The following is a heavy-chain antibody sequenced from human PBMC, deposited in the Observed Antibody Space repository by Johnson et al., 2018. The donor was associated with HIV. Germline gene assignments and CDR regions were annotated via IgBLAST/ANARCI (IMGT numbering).Heavy chain of an antibody. V-gene: IGHV3-23*04. D-gene: IGHD1-26*01. CDR3: AKGPWDLPHAFDI. Sequence: VQLVESGGGFVQPGRSLRLSCAASGFTFGNYAMNWVRQAPGKGLEWVSGLNTGGSTFYPDSVKGRFIISRDNSKNTLYLQMNSLRVEDTAVYYCAKGPWDLPHAFDIWGQGTMVTVS. J-gene: IGHJ3*02. CDR2: LNTGGST. CDR1: GFTFGNYA.